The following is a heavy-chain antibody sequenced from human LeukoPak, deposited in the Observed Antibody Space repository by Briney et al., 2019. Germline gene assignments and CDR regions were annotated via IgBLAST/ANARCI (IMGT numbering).Heavy chain of an antibody. CDR2: IRNRANSFTT. Sequence: GGSLGLSCAASGFIFSDHYMDWVRQAPGKGLEWVGRIRNRANSFTTEYAASVKGRFSISRDDSKNSLYLQMNSLKIEDTAVYYCTRGGAISPYFYGMDVWGQGTTVTVSS. V-gene: IGHV3-72*01. J-gene: IGHJ6*02. CDR3: TRGGAISPYFYGMDV. CDR1: GFIFSDHY. D-gene: IGHD2-21*01.